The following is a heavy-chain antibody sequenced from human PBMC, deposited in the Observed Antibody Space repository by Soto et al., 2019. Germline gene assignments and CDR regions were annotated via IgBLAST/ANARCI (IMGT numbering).Heavy chain of an antibody. J-gene: IGHJ5*02. CDR1: GESFIGYY. V-gene: IGHV4-34*02. D-gene: IGHD5-12*01. Sequence: QVHLQQWGAGLLRPSETLSLTCAVYGESFIGYYWTWIRQPPGKGLVWIGEINHRGSTNYNPSLKSRVTMSIDTSKNQCSLKLSSVTAADTSVYYCARTDIVTTNWFDPWGQGTLVTVSA. CDR3: ARTDIVTTNWFDP. CDR2: INHRGST.